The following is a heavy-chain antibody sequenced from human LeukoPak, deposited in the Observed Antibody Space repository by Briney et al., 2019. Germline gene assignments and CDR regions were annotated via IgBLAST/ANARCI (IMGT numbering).Heavy chain of an antibody. Sequence: GGSLRLSCAASGFIFSNDAMHWVRQAPGKGLEWVAFIWFDGSSKHYADSVKGRLTISRDNSEDTLYLQMNSLRAEDTAVYYCVRDPSGSGFAFDSWGQGALVTVSS. CDR1: GFIFSNDA. CDR3: VRDPSGSGFAFDS. D-gene: IGHD1-1*01. J-gene: IGHJ4*02. CDR2: IWFDGSSK. V-gene: IGHV3-33*01.